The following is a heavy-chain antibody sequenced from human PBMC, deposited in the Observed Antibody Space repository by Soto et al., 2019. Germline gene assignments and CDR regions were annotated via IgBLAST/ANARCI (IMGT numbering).Heavy chain of an antibody. CDR1: GFTFDDYA. J-gene: IGHJ5*02. V-gene: IGHV3-9*01. CDR2: ISWNSGSI. CDR3: AKDKYYDFWSGYEKGWFDP. D-gene: IGHD3-3*01. Sequence: GGSLRLSCAASGFTFDDYAMHWVRQAPGKGLEWVSGISWNSGSIGYADSVKGRFTISRDNAKNSLYLQMNSLRAEDTALYYCAKDKYYDFWSGYEKGWFDPWGQGTLVTVS.